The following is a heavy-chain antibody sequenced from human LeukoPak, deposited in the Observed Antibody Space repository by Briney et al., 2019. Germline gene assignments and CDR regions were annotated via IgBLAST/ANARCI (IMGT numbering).Heavy chain of an antibody. V-gene: IGHV3-21*01. Sequence: GGSLRLSCAASGFTFSSYSMNWVRQAPGKGLEWVSSISSSSSYIYYADSVKGRFTISRDNAKNSLYLQMNSLRAEDTAVYYCARVGGGSYSDAFDIWDQGTMVTVSS. CDR2: ISSSSSYI. J-gene: IGHJ3*02. CDR1: GFTFSSYS. D-gene: IGHD1-26*01. CDR3: ARVGGGSYSDAFDI.